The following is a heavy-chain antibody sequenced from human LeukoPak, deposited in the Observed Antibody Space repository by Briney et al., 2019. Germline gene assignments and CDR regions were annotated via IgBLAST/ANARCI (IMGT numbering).Heavy chain of an antibody. J-gene: IGHJ4*02. D-gene: IGHD6-19*01. CDR1: GFAFSSYA. CDR3: AKDDHSSGWYFGPYFDY. CDR2: ISGSGGST. Sequence: GGSLRLSCAASGFAFSSYAVSWVRQAPEKGLEWVSAISGSGGSTYYADSVKGRFTISRDNSKNTLYLQMNSLRAEDTAVYYCAKDDHSSGWYFGPYFDYWGQGTLSSSPQ. V-gene: IGHV3-23*01.